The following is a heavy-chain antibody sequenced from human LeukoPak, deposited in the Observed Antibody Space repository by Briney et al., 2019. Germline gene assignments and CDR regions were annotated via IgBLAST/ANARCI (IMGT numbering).Heavy chain of an antibody. CDR3: ARAFSASKSCDY. CDR1: GYDFSTYG. CDR2: IRPSNGNR. Sequence: GASVKVSCRTSGYDFSTYGITWVRQAPGQGLEYMGWIRPSNGNRNYAQKVQDRVTLTIDTSTSTVYMELRSLRSDDTAVYYCARAFSASKSCDYWGQGTLVTVSS. V-gene: IGHV1-18*01. J-gene: IGHJ4*02. D-gene: IGHD6-19*01.